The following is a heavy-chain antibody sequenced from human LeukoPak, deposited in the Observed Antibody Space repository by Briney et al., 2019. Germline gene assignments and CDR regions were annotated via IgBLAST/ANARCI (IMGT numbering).Heavy chain of an antibody. CDR2: ISSSSSYI. J-gene: IGHJ4*02. CDR3: ARHRGTVTTDFDY. Sequence: GGSLRLSCAASGFTFSSYSTNWVRQAPGKGLEWVSSISSSSSYIYYADSVKGRFTISRDNAKNSLYLQMNSLRAEDTAVYYCARHRGTVTTDFDYWGQGTLVTVSS. V-gene: IGHV3-21*01. CDR1: GFTFSSYS. D-gene: IGHD4-17*01.